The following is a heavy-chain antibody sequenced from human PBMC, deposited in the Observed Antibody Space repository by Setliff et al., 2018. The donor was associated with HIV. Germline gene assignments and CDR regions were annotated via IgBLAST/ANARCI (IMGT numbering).Heavy chain of an antibody. Sequence: LSCAASGFTFSSYCMSWVRQAPGKGLEWIGDINHGGSTNYNPSLKSRVTISVDMSKNQISLKLSSVTAADTAVYYCARASGDTSKFVNYYYYYMDVWGKGTTVTVSS. V-gene: IGHV4-34*01. D-gene: IGHD6-19*01. J-gene: IGHJ6*03. CDR2: INHGGST. CDR3: ARASGDTSKFVNYYYYYMDV. CDR1: GFTFSSYC.